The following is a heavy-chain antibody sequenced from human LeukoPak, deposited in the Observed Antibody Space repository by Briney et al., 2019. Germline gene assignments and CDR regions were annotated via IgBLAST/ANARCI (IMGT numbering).Heavy chain of an antibody. V-gene: IGHV3-30*18. Sequence: GGSLRLSCAASGFTFSSYGMHWVRQAPGKGLEWVAVISYDGSNKYYADSVKGRFTISRDNSKNTLYLQMNSLRAEDTAVYYCAKDLYSSSWPVFDYWGQGTLVTVSS. D-gene: IGHD6-13*01. CDR2: ISYDGSNK. CDR3: AKDLYSSSWPVFDY. CDR1: GFTFSSYG. J-gene: IGHJ4*02.